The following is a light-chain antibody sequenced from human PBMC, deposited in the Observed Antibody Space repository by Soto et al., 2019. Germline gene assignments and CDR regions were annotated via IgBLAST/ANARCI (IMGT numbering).Light chain of an antibody. CDR3: QQYRYFPWT. CDR1: QTISMS. V-gene: IGKV1-5*03. CDR2: KAS. Sequence: DIQMTQSPSTLSASVGDRVTITCRASQTISMSLAWHQQKPGTAPKPLLYKASSLESGAPSRFSGSGSGTDFTLTISSLQPDDFATYYCQQYRYFPWTFGHGTRVEIK. J-gene: IGKJ1*01.